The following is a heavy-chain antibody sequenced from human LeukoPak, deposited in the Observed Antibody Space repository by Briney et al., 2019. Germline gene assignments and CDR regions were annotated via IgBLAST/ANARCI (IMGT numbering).Heavy chain of an antibody. V-gene: IGHV3-23*01. CDR1: GFTFSTYA. CDR3: AKVKPYWYFDL. J-gene: IGHJ2*01. Sequence: PGGSLRVSCAASGFTFSTYAMTWVRQAPGKGLEWVSSINSGGDSTYYADSVKGRFTISRDNSKNTLYLQMNSLRAEDTAVYYCAKVKPYWYFDLWGRGTLVTVSS. CDR2: INSGGDST.